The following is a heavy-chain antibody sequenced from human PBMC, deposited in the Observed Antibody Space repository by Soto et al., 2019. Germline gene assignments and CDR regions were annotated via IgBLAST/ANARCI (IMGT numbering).Heavy chain of an antibody. J-gene: IGHJ4*02. CDR1: GFTFSSYA. CDR2: ISYDGSNK. V-gene: IGHV3-30-3*01. D-gene: IGHD5-18*01. Sequence: GGSLRLSCAASGFTFSSYAMHWVRQAPGKGLEWVAVISYDGSNKYYADSVKGRFTISRDNSKNTLYLQMNSLRAEDTAVYYCARGPYSYGPIDYWGQGTLVTVSS. CDR3: ARGPYSYGPIDY.